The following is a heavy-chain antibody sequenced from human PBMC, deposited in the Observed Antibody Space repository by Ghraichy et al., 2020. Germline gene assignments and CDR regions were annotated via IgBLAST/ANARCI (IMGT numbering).Heavy chain of an antibody. D-gene: IGHD3-16*01. V-gene: IGHV3-23*01. CDR2: ISGSGGST. Sequence: GGSLRLSCAASGFTFSSYAMSWVRQAPGKGLEWVSAISGSGGSTYYADSVKGRFTISRDNSKNTLYLQMNSLRAEDTAVYYCAKDGIMITFGGVTPYYFDYSGQGTLVTVSS. CDR3: AKDGIMITFGGVTPYYFDY. CDR1: GFTFSSYA. J-gene: IGHJ4*02.